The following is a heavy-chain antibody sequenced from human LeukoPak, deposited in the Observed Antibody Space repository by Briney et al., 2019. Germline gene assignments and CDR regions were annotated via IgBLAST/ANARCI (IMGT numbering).Heavy chain of an antibody. J-gene: IGHJ4*02. Sequence: PSETLSLTCTVSGFSIGSSYYWVWIRLAPGQGLEWIASISHSGITYYNPSLRSRVTISKDTSRNQFSLQLNSVTAADTALYYCARDLGFMTADYWGQGTLLTISS. CDR1: GFSIGSSYY. CDR2: ISHSGIT. D-gene: IGHD3-16*01. CDR3: ARDLGFMTADY. V-gene: IGHV4-38-2*02.